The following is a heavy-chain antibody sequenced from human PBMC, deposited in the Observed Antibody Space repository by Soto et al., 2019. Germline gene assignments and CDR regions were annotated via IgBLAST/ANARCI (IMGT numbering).Heavy chain of an antibody. Sequence: QVQLVQSGAEVKKPGASVKVSCKASGYTFTGYYMHWVRQAPGQGLEWMGCINPNSGGTNYAQKFQGWVTMTRDQSISTAYLELSRLRSDDTAVYYCARDSTPTGGQPVSGWLPIDYWGQGTLVTVSS. V-gene: IGHV1-2*04. D-gene: IGHD5-18*01. CDR1: GYTFTGYY. J-gene: IGHJ4*02. CDR2: INPNSGGT. CDR3: ARDSTPTGGQPVSGWLPIDY.